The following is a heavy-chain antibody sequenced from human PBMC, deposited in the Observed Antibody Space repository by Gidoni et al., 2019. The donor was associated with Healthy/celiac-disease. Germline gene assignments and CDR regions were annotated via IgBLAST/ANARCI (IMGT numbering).Heavy chain of an antibody. D-gene: IGHD3-22*01. CDR3: VKDYYDSSGYYLGGFDP. V-gene: IGHV3-23*04. J-gene: IGHJ5*02. CDR2: ISGSGGST. CDR1: GFTFSSYA. Sequence: EVQLVESGGGLVQPGGSLRLSCAASGFTFSSYAMSWVRQAPGKGLEWVSAISGSGGSTYYADSVKGRFTISRDNSKNTLYLQMNSLRAEDTAVYYCVKDYYDSSGYYLGGFDPWGQGTLVTVSS.